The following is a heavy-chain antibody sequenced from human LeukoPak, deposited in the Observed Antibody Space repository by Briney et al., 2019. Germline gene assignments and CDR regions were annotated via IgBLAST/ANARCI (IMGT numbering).Heavy chain of an antibody. CDR2: IYYSGNT. J-gene: IGHJ4*02. Sequence: SETLSLTCTVSGVSISSSNSYWGWIRQPPGKGLEWIGSIYYSGNTYYNASLKSQVSISIDTSKNQFSLKLSSVTAADTAVYYCVGGAQLAYGTGYFDYWGQGTLVTVSS. CDR3: VGGAQLAYGTGYFDY. CDR1: GVSISSSNSY. D-gene: IGHD6-13*01. V-gene: IGHV4-39*07.